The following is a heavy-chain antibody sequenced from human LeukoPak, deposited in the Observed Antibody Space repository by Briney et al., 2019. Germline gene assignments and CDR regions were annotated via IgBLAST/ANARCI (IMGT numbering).Heavy chain of an antibody. CDR1: GFTFSSYA. CDR2: ISYDGSNK. D-gene: IGHD2-21*01. Sequence: TGGSLRLSCAASGFTFSSYAMHWVRQAPGKGLEWVAVISYDGSNKYYAHSVKGRFTISRDNSKNTLYLQMNSLRAEDTAVYECERDILTSVPYYFDYWGQGTLVTVSS. V-gene: IGHV3-30*04. J-gene: IGHJ4*02. CDR3: ERDILTSVPYYFDY.